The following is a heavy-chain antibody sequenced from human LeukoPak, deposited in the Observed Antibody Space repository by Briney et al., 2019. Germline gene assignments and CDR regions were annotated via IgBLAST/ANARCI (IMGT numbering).Heavy chain of an antibody. D-gene: IGHD3-10*01. J-gene: IGHJ6*04. CDR2: ISSSGSTI. CDR3: ARADVLLWFGERILRGYYYGMDV. V-gene: IGHV3-48*03. Sequence: GALILSCAASGFTFSSYEMNWVRQAPGKGLEWVSYISSSGSTIYYADPVKGRFTISRDNAKNSLYLQMNSLRAEDTAVYYCARADVLLWFGERILRGYYYGMDVWGKGTTVTVSS. CDR1: GFTFSSYE.